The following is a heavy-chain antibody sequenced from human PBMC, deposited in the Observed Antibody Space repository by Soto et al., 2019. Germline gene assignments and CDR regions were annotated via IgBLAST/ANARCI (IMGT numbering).Heavy chain of an antibody. CDR1: GRSFSGYY. Sequence: SETLSLTCAVDGRSFSGYYWSWIRQTPGKGLEWIGEINHSGSTNYNPSLKSRVTISVDTSKNQFSLKLSSVTAADTAVYYCARDMEGSYSGYDTDAFDIWGQGTMVT. CDR3: ARDMEGSYSGYDTDAFDI. V-gene: IGHV4-34*01. D-gene: IGHD5-12*01. J-gene: IGHJ3*02. CDR2: INHSGST.